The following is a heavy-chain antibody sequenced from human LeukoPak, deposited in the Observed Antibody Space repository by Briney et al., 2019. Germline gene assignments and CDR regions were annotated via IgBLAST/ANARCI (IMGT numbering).Heavy chain of an antibody. CDR3: ARASYYGDYGMDV. CDR1: GGSISSYY. J-gene: IGHJ6*02. Sequence: PSETLSLTCTVSGGSISSYYWSWIRQPPGKGLEWIGYIYYSGGTNYNPSLKSRVTISVDTSKNQFSLKLSSVTAADTAVYYCARASYYGDYGMDVWGQGTTVTVSS. V-gene: IGHV4-59*01. D-gene: IGHD4-17*01. CDR2: IYYSGGT.